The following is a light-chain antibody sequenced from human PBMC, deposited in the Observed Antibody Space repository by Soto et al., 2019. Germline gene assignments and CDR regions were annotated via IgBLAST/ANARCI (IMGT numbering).Light chain of an antibody. Sequence: DIQMTQSPSTLSTSVGDRFTITCRASQSISSWLAWYQQKPGKAPKILIYDASTVESGVPSRFSGSGSGTDFTLTISSLQPDDFATYYCQQYNSYPLTFGGGTTGDIK. V-gene: IGKV1-5*01. CDR1: QSISSW. J-gene: IGKJ4*01. CDR2: DAS. CDR3: QQYNSYPLT.